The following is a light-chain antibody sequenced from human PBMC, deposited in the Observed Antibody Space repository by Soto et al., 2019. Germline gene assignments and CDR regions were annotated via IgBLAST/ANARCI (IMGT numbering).Light chain of an antibody. CDR1: SSDVGTYNY. J-gene: IGLJ2*01. Sequence: QSALTQPASVSGSPGQSITISCTGTSSDVGTYNYVSWYQQLPGKAPKLIIYDVSNRPSGVPNRFSGSKSGNTASLTISGLQAEDEADYYCCSYTSSSTLGVFGGGTKLTVL. V-gene: IGLV2-14*03. CDR2: DVS. CDR3: CSYTSSSTLGV.